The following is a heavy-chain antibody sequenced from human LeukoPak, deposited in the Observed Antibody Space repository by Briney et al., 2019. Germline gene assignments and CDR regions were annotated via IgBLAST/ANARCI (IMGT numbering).Heavy chain of an antibody. CDR3: AGGYGLYSSSWYDY. V-gene: IGHV1-18*01. D-gene: IGHD6-13*01. CDR1: GYTFTSYG. CDR2: ISAYNGNT. J-gene: IGHJ4*02. Sequence: ASVKVSCKASGYTFTSYGISWVRQAPGQGLEWMGWISAYNGNTNYAQKLQGRVTMTTDTSTSTAYMELRSLRSDDTAVYYCAGGYGLYSSSWYDYWGQGTLVTVSS.